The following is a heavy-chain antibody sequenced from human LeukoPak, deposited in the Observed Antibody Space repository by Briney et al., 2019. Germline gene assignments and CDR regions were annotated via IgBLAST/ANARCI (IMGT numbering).Heavy chain of an antibody. Sequence: SETLSLTCTVSGGSISSSSYYWGWIRQPPGKGLEWIGSIYYSGSTYYNPSLKSRVTISVDTSKNQFSLKLSSVTAADTAVYYCARYFVGAPRIPNAFDIWGQGTMVTVSS. CDR1: GGSISSSSYY. CDR3: ARYFVGAPRIPNAFDI. D-gene: IGHD1-26*01. CDR2: IYYSGST. J-gene: IGHJ3*02. V-gene: IGHV4-39*01.